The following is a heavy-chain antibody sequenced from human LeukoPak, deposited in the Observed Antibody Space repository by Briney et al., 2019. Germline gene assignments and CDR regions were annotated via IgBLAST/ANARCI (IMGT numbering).Heavy chain of an antibody. CDR3: AKGPVTVNYYYMDV. V-gene: IGHV3-33*06. Sequence: GESLKISCAASGFTFSSYGMHWVRQAPGKGLEWVAVIWYDGSNKYYADSVKGRFTISRDNSKNTLYLQMNSLRAEDTAVYYCAKGPVTVNYYYMDVWGKGTTVTVSS. J-gene: IGHJ6*03. CDR1: GFTFSSYG. CDR2: IWYDGSNK. D-gene: IGHD5-18*01.